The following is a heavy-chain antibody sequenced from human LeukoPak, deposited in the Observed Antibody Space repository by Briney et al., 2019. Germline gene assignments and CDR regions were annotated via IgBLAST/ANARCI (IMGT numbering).Heavy chain of an antibody. Sequence: GGSLRLSCAASGFTVITNDMTWVRQAPGKGLEWVSVLYSDGNTKYADSVQGRFTISRDNSKNTLYPEMNSRSPDDTAVYYCARGVEPLAANTLAYWGQGTLVTVSS. J-gene: IGHJ4*02. V-gene: IGHV3-53*01. D-gene: IGHD1-14*01. CDR2: LYSDGNT. CDR3: ARGVEPLAANTLAY. CDR1: GFTVITND.